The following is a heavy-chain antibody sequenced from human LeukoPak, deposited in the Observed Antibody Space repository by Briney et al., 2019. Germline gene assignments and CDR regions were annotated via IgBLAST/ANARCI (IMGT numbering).Heavy chain of an antibody. CDR1: GFTFSNYA. CDR3: ARGVNYYDSSGYLFDY. V-gene: IGHV3-64*01. J-gene: IGHJ4*02. Sequence: GGSLRLSCAASGFTFSNYAMHWVRQAPGKRLEYVSTIVSNGDSTYYANSVKGRFTISRDNSRTTLYLQMGSLRVEDMAVYYCARGVNYYDSSGYLFDYWGQGILVTVSS. D-gene: IGHD3-22*01. CDR2: IVSNGDST.